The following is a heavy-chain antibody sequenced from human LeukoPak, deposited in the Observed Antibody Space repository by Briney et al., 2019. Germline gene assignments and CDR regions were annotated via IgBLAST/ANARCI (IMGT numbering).Heavy chain of an antibody. CDR1: GFTFSSYW. J-gene: IGHJ4*02. CDR3: ATTYYYDSSGYAGY. V-gene: IGHV3-74*01. D-gene: IGHD3-22*01. CDR2: INGDGRNI. Sequence: GGSLRLSCVASGFTFSSYWMHWVRQAPRKGLVWVSRINGDGRNINYADSVKGRFTISRDNAKNTLYLQMNSLGAEDTAVYYCATTYYYDSSGYAGYWGQGTLVTVSS.